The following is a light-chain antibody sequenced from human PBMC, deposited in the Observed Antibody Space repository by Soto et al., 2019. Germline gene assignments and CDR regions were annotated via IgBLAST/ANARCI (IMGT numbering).Light chain of an antibody. Sequence: QSVLTQPASVSGSPGQSITISCTGTSSDVGGYNYVSWYQQHPGKAPKLMIYEVSNRPSGVSNRFSGSKSGNTASLTISGLQPEEEADYSCSSYKSRSTLVFGTGTKVTVL. CDR2: EVS. V-gene: IGLV2-14*01. J-gene: IGLJ1*01. CDR3: SSYKSRSTLV. CDR1: SSDVGGYNY.